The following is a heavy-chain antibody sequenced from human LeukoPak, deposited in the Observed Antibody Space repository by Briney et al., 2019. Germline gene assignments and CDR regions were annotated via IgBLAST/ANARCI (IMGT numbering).Heavy chain of an antibody. J-gene: IGHJ4*02. CDR2: IIPIFGTA. D-gene: IGHD1-7*01. CDR1: GYTFTSYG. Sequence: ASVKVSCKASGYTFTSYGISWVRQAPGQGLEWMGGIIPIFGTANYAQKFQGRVTITTDESTSTAYMELSSLRSEDTAVYYCARSPVAGTTLVPDYWGQGTLVTVSS. V-gene: IGHV1-69*05. CDR3: ARSPVAGTTLVPDY.